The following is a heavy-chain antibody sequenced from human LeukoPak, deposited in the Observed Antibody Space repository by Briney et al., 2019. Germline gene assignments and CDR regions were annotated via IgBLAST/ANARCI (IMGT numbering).Heavy chain of an antibody. J-gene: IGHJ6*04. Sequence: ASVKVSCKASGYTFTSYGISWVRQAPGQGLEWMGWMNPNSGNTGYAQKFQGRVTMTRNTSINTAYMELSSLRSEDTAVYYCARGILWFGDDVWGKGTTVTISS. CDR3: ARGILWFGDDV. V-gene: IGHV1-8*02. D-gene: IGHD3-10*01. CDR1: GYTFTSYG. CDR2: MNPNSGNT.